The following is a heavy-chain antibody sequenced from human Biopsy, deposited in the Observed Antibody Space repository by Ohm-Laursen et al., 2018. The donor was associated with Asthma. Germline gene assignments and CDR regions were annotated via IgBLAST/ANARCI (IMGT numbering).Heavy chain of an antibody. CDR1: GFTVSRDH. CDR2: IYSGGTS. J-gene: IGHJ4*02. D-gene: IGHD6-19*01. CDR3: ARGDSSGWSHYYFDY. Sequence: SLRLSCTAPGFTVSRDHMFWVRQAPAQGLEWVSVIYSGGTSHTADSVWGRFTISRDFSKNTLHLQMHSLSVEDTAVYYCARGDSSGWSHYYFDYWGQGTLVTVSS. V-gene: IGHV3-53*01.